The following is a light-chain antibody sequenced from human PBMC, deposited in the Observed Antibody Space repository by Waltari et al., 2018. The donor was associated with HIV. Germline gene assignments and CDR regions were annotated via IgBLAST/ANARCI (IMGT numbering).Light chain of an antibody. Sequence: QSALTQPRSVSGSPGPSVTISCTGTSRDVRDYNYVSWYQQHPAKAPKLMIFDVNKRPSGVPDRFSGSKSGNTASLTISGLQAEDEADYYCCSYADDYTWVFGGGTKLTVL. CDR1: SRDVRDYNY. V-gene: IGLV2-11*01. CDR2: DVN. CDR3: CSYADDYTWV. J-gene: IGLJ3*02.